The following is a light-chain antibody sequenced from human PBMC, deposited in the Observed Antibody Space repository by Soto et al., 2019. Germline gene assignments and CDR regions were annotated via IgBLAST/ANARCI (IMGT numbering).Light chain of an antibody. Sequence: EIVLTQCPGTLSLSPLEISTLSCSASQSLSSSQLAWYQRKPGQAPRLLIYGASTRATGIPATFSGSGSGTEFTLTISSLQSEDFAVYYCQQYNSWPLTFGGGTKVDIK. CDR1: QSLSSS. CDR3: QQYNSWPLT. CDR2: GAS. V-gene: IGKV3-15*01. J-gene: IGKJ4*01.